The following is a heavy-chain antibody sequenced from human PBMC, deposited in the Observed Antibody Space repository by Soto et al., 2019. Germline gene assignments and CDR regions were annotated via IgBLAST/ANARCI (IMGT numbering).Heavy chain of an antibody. Sequence: GESLKISCNVSGYSFTSYWIGWVRQMPGRGLEWMGIIYPADSDTRYSPSFQGQVTISADKSISTAYLQWSSLKASDTAMYYCARPPFGDSSGWTDAFDIWGQGTMVTVSS. CDR2: IYPADSDT. V-gene: IGHV5-51*01. CDR1: GYSFTSYW. J-gene: IGHJ3*02. D-gene: IGHD6-19*01. CDR3: ARPPFGDSSGWTDAFDI.